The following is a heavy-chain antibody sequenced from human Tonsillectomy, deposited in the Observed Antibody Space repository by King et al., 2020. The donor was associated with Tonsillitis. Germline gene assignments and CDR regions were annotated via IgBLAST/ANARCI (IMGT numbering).Heavy chain of an antibody. CDR2: IDWNEGE. CDR1: GFSLSTSEMR. CDR3: ARIQEGRYYFDSSGYYYYYYYMDV. V-gene: IGHV2-70*04. D-gene: IGHD3-22*01. Sequence: TLKESGPALLKPTQTLTLTCTFSGFSLSTSEMRVGCIRQPPGKALELLARIDWNEGEFYSTSLMTRLSISKDTAKNQVVLTMTNMDPVDTATYYCARIQEGRYYFDSSGYYYYYYYMDVWGTGTTVTVSS. J-gene: IGHJ6*03.